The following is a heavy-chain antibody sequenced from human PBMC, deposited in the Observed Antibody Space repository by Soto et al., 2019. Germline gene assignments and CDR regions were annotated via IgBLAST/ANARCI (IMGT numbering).Heavy chain of an antibody. D-gene: IGHD3-3*01. CDR3: AKELPYYDFWSGYTALDY. V-gene: IGHV3-23*01. J-gene: IGHJ4*02. CDR2: ISGSGGST. CDR1: GFTFSSYA. Sequence: VQLLESGGGLVQPGGSLRLSCAASGFTFSSYAMSWVRQAPGKGLEWVSAISGSGGSTYYADSVKGRFTISRDNSKNTLYLQMNSLRAEDTAVYYCAKELPYYDFWSGYTALDYWGQGTLVTVSS.